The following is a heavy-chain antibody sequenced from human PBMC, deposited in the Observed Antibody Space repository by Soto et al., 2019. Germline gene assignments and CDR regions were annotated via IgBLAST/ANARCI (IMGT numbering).Heavy chain of an antibody. J-gene: IGHJ5*02. D-gene: IGHD5-12*01. CDR1: GDSISSGYY. CDR3: ARTGDGHSGYDARFEFDP. Sequence: SETLSLTCAVSGDSISSGYYWAWIRQPPGKGLEWIGSIYHSGTTYYKSSLKSRVTISVDTSRNQFSLKLTSVTAADSAVYYCARTGDGHSGYDARFEFDPWGQGPLVTVSS. CDR2: IYHSGTT. V-gene: IGHV4-38-2*01.